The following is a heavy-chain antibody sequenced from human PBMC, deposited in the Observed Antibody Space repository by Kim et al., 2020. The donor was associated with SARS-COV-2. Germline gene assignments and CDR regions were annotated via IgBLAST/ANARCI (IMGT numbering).Heavy chain of an antibody. Sequence: SGYATAYAASVKGRFTISRDDSKNTAYLQMNSLKTEDTAVYYCSRHPEYWGQGTLVTVSS. J-gene: IGHJ4*02. V-gene: IGHV3-73*01. CDR2: SGYAT. CDR3: SRHPEY.